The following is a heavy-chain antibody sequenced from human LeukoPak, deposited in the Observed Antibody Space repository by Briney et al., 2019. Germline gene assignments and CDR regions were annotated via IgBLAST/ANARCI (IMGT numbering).Heavy chain of an antibody. CDR3: ARDWGYSSSSYYFDY. CDR1: GFTFSSYA. D-gene: IGHD6-6*01. V-gene: IGHV3-30-3*01. J-gene: IGHJ4*02. CDR2: ISYDGSNK. Sequence: GGSLRLSCAASGFTFSSYAMHWVRQAPGKGLEWAAVISYDGSNKYYADSVKGRFTISRDNSKNTLYLQMNSLRAEDTAVYYCARDWGYSSSSYYFDYWGQGTLVTVSS.